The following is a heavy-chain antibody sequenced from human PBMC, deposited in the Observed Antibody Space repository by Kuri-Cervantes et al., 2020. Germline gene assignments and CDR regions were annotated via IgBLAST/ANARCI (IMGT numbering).Heavy chain of an antibody. D-gene: IGHD5-18*01. J-gene: IGHJ5*02. CDR2: ISFAGFI. CDR1: GFTFSSYG. V-gene: IGHV3-48*02. CDR3: ASVYSYGYIPP. Sequence: LSLTCAASGFTFSSYGMNWVRQAPGKGLEWLSYISFAGFITYADSVKGRFTISRDNAKNSLYLQMNSLRDEDTAVYYCASVYSYGYIPPWGQGTLVTVSS.